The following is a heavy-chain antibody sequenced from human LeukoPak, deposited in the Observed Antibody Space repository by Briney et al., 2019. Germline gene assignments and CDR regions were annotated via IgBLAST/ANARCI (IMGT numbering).Heavy chain of an antibody. CDR2: IYHSGST. J-gene: IGHJ6*03. Sequence: TSQTLSLTCTVSGGSISSGGYYWSWIRQPPGKGLEWIGYIYHSGSTYYNPSLKSRVTISVDRSKNQFSLKLSSVTAADTAVYYCAREGDTAMVRGNYYYYYYMDVWGKGTTVTVSS. CDR1: GGSISSGGYY. V-gene: IGHV4-30-2*01. D-gene: IGHD5-18*01. CDR3: AREGDTAMVRGNYYYYYYMDV.